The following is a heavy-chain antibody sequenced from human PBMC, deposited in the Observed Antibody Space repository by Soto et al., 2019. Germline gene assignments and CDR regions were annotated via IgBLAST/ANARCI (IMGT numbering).Heavy chain of an antibody. J-gene: IGHJ4*02. V-gene: IGHV3-21*01. CDR1: GFTFSSYS. CDR3: ARDGPYSSSPNFDY. CDR2: ISSSSSYI. D-gene: IGHD6-13*01. Sequence: GGSLRLSCAASGFTFSSYSMNWVRQAPGKGLEWVSSISSSSSYIYYADSVKGRFTISRDNAKKSLYLQMNSLRAEYTAVYYCARDGPYSSSPNFDYWGQGTLVTVSS.